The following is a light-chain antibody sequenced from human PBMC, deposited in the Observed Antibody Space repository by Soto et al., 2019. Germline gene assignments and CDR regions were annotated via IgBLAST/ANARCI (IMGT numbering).Light chain of an antibody. Sequence: DIQMTQSHSTLSASVGDRVTITCRASQSISGWLAWYQQKPGKAPKLLIYDVSSLESGVPSRFSGSGSGTEFTLAISSLQPEDFAAYYCQQLISYPFTFGQGTRLEIK. CDR1: QSISGW. CDR3: QQLISYPFT. CDR2: DVS. V-gene: IGKV1-5*01. J-gene: IGKJ5*01.